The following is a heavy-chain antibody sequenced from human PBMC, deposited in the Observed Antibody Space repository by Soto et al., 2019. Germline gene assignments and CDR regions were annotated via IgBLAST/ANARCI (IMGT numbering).Heavy chain of an antibody. V-gene: IGHV3-21*01. Sequence: GGSLRLSCAASGFTFSSYSLNWVRQAPGKGLEWVSSISSTSVYIFYADSVKGRFTISRDNAKNSLYLQMNSLRAEDTAVYYCARDREGVGAGLFWGRGTMVTVSS. CDR3: ARDREGVGAGLF. D-gene: IGHD1-26*01. CDR1: GFTFSSYS. J-gene: IGHJ3*01. CDR2: ISSTSVYI.